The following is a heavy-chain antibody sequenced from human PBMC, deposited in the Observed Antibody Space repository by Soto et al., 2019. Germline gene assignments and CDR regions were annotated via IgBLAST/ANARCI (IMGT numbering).Heavy chain of an antibody. J-gene: IGHJ4*02. D-gene: IGHD1-20*01. Sequence: EVQLVASGGGLVQPGRSLRLSCSDSGFTFGNFWIHWVRQAPGKGLEWVSHIGPDGTDIVYADSVKGRFIISRDNARNTVYLQMDSLRADDTAIYYCAKAKNDYNWDNRPPFDYWGQGTLVTVSS. CDR2: IGPDGTDI. CDR3: AKAKNDYNWDNRPPFDY. CDR1: GFTFGNFW. V-gene: IGHV3-74*03.